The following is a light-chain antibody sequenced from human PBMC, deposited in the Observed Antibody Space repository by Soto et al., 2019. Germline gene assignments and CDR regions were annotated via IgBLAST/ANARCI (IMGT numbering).Light chain of an antibody. V-gene: IGKV3-15*01. J-gene: IGKJ4*01. CDR2: GAS. CDR3: LQYHHWALT. CDR1: QSVSSS. Sequence: EIVMTQSPATLSVSPGERATLSCRASQSVSSSLAWYQQKPGQAPRLLIYGASTGATGIPARFSGSGSGTDFSLTISSLQSEDCAVYYCLQYHHWALTFGGGTKVEIK.